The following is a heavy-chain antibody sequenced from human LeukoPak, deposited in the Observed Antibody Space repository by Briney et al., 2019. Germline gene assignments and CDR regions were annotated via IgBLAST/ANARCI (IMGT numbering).Heavy chain of an antibody. CDR2: MNPNSGNT. Sequence: ASVKVSCKASGGTFSSYDINWVRQATGQGLEWMGWMNPNSGNTGYAQKFQGRVTITRNTSISTAYMELSSLKSEDTAVYYCARGYCSSTSCLIHYWGQGTLVTVSS. J-gene: IGHJ4*02. D-gene: IGHD2-2*01. CDR1: GGTFSSYD. V-gene: IGHV1-8*03. CDR3: ARGYCSSTSCLIHY.